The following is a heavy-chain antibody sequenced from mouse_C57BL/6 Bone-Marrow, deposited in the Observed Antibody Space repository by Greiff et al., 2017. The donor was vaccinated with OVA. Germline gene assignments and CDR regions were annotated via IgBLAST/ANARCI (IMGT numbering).Heavy chain of an antibody. Sequence: VQLQQSGAELARPGASVKLSCKASGYTFTSYGISWVKQRTGQGLEWIGEIYPRSGNTYYNEKFKGKATLTADKSSSTAYMELRSLTSEDSAVYFCARDSDYDGDWFAYWGQGTLVTVSA. D-gene: IGHD2-4*01. J-gene: IGHJ3*01. CDR3: ARDSDYDGDWFAY. V-gene: IGHV1-81*01. CDR2: IYPRSGNT. CDR1: GYTFTSYG.